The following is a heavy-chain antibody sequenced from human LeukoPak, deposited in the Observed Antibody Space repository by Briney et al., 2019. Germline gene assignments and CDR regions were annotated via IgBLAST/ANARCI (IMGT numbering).Heavy chain of an antibody. V-gene: IGHV3-23*01. CDR1: GFTFSSYA. CDR3: ATLGRGAAYYYYYGMDV. D-gene: IGHD1-26*01. J-gene: IGHJ6*02. CDR2: ISGSGGST. Sequence: GGSLRPSCAASGFTFSSYAMSWVRQAPGKGLEWVSAISGSGGSTYYADSVKGRFTISRDNSKNTLYLQMNSLRAEDTVVYYCATLGRGAAYYYYYGMDVWGQGTTVTVSS.